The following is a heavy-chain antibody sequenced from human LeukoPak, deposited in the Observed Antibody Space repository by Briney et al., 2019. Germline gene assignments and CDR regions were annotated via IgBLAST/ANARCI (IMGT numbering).Heavy chain of an antibody. CDR2: ISGSGDNT. V-gene: IGHV3-23*01. J-gene: IGHJ4*02. CDR1: GFTFSSYA. Sequence: GGSLRLSCAASGFTFSSYAMSWVRQVPGKGLEWVSVISGSGDNTYYADSVKGRFTISRDNSKNMLYLQMNSLRAEDTAIYYCAKIPSATESFDYWGQGTLVTVSS. D-gene: IGHD5-12*01. CDR3: AKIPSATESFDY.